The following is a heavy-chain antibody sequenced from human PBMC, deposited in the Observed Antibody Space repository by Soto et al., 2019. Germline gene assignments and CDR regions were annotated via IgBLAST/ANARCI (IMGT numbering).Heavy chain of an antibody. CDR2: ISCCGGST. CDR3: AKADGEQWLLPHLDK. Sequence: GGSLRLSCVASGFNFKKFARSWVRQAPGEGLEWVSGISCCGGSTSYADSVKGRFSIARDDSTNTLSLQMNNLRVEDTAQYYCAKADGEQWLLPHLDKWGQGTLVTVYS. J-gene: IGHJ4*02. V-gene: IGHV3-23*01. CDR1: GFNFKKFA. D-gene: IGHD6-19*01.